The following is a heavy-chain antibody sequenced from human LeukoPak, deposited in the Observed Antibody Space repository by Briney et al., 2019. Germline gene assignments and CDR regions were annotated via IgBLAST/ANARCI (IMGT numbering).Heavy chain of an antibody. Sequence: PSETLSLTCTVSGGSISSSSYYWGWIRQPPGKGLEWIGSIYYSGSTYYNPSLKSRVTISVDTSKNQFSLKLSSVTAADTAVYYCARQRLGCSGGSCYKLFDYWGQGTLVTVSS. J-gene: IGHJ4*02. CDR1: GGSISSSSYY. CDR3: ARQRLGCSGGSCYKLFDY. D-gene: IGHD2-15*01. V-gene: IGHV4-39*01. CDR2: IYYSGST.